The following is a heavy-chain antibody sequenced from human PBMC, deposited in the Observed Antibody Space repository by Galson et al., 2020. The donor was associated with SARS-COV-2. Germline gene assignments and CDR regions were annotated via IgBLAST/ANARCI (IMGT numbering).Heavy chain of an antibody. CDR2: IYYGGST. CDR1: DGSFSSGNSY. D-gene: IGHD3-10*01. Sequence: SATLTLTCSVSDGSFSSGNSYWSGIRQSPGKGRAWIGYIYYGGSTYFNPTLRGRVTILLNTSKNQFYLRLSSVTAADTAVYYCAREKSEGYYGSGKALVYLESWGQGTLVTVSS. J-gene: IGHJ4*02. CDR3: AREKSEGYYGSGKALVYLES. V-gene: IGHV4-30-4*08.